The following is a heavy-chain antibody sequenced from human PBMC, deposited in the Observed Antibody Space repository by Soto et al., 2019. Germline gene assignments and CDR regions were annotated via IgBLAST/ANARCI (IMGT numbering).Heavy chain of an antibody. D-gene: IGHD1-1*01. CDR2: ISTSSSYI. V-gene: IGHV3-21*01. CDR3: ARGLERAKSKNWFES. J-gene: IGHJ5*01. Sequence: EVQLVESGGGLVKPGGSLRLSCEGSGFTFNPYNMNWVRQAPGKGLEWVASISTSSSYIYYAASVEGRFTVSRDNAKNSLYLQMSELRDEDTAVYYCARGLERAKSKNWFESWGQGTQVNVSS. CDR1: GFTFNPYN.